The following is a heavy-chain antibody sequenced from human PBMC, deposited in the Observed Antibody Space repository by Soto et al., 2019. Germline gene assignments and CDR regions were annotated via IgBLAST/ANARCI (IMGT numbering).Heavy chain of an antibody. CDR1: GFTFSSYA. V-gene: IGHV3-23*01. D-gene: IGHD2-2*01. CDR2: ISGSGATT. J-gene: IGHJ5*02. Sequence: PGGSLRLSYAASGFTFSSYAMSWVRQPPGKGLEWVSAISGSGATTYYADPVKGRFTISRDNSKNTLYLQMNSLRVDDTAVYYCAKDMRFDPWGQGTLVTVSS. CDR3: AKDMRFDP.